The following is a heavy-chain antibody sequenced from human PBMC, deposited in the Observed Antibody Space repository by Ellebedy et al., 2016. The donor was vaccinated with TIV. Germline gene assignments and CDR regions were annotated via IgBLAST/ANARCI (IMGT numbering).Heavy chain of an antibody. J-gene: IGHJ6*02. V-gene: IGHV1-69*13. D-gene: IGHD2-2*01. CDR2: IIPIFGTA. CDR3: ARGIVVVPAAMRYYYGMDV. CDR1: GGTFSSYA. Sequence: SVKVSXXASGGTFSSYAISWVRQAPGQGLEWMGGIIPIFGTANYAQKFQGRVTITADESTSTAYMELSSLRSEDTAVYYCARGIVVVPAAMRYYYGMDVWGQGTTVTVSS.